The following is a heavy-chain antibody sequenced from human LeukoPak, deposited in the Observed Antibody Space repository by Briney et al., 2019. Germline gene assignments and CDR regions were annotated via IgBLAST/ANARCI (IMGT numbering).Heavy chain of an antibody. J-gene: IGHJ3*02. CDR1: GGSISSGGYY. V-gene: IGHV4-31*03. Sequence: SETLSLTCTVSGGSISSGGYYWSWIRQHPGKGLEWIGYIYYSGSTYNTPSLKSRVTISVDTSKNQFSLKLSSVTAADTAVYYCASYYYDSSGPIHDAFDIWGQGTMVTVSS. CDR3: ASYYYDSSGPIHDAFDI. CDR2: IYYSGST. D-gene: IGHD3-22*01.